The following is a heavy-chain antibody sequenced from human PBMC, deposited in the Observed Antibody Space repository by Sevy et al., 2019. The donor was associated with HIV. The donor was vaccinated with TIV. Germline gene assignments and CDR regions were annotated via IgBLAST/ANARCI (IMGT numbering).Heavy chain of an antibody. CDR1: GFTFSSYA. J-gene: IGHJ3*02. CDR2: ISGSGGST. CDR3: AKDRSGYWATDAFDI. V-gene: IGHV3-23*01. Sequence: GGSLRLSCAASGFTFSSYAMSWVRQAPGKGLEWVSAISGSGGSTYYADSMKGRFTISRDNSKNTLDLQMNSLRAEETAVYYCAKDRSGYWATDAFDIWGQGTMVTVSS. D-gene: IGHD3-22*01.